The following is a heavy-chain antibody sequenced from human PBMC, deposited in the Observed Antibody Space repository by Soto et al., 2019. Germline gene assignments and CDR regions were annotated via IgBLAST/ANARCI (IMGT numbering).Heavy chain of an antibody. V-gene: IGHV4-34*01. CDR1: GGSFSGYY. Sequence: HSETLSLTCAVYGGSFSGYYWSWIRQPPGKGLEWIGEINHSGSTNYNPSLKSRVTISVDTSKNQFSLKLSSVTAADTAVYYCARGRGRYCSGGSCSKFDYWAREPWSPSPQ. CDR3: ARGRGRYCSGGSCSKFDY. CDR2: INHSGST. D-gene: IGHD2-15*01. J-gene: IGHJ4*02.